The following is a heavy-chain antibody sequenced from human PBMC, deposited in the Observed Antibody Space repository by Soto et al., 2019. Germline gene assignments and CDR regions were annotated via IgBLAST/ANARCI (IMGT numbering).Heavy chain of an antibody. CDR1: GYSFSNYW. CDR3: ARPDSNGWYQN. J-gene: IGHJ4*02. CDR2: INGGDSDT. V-gene: IGHV5-51*01. Sequence: PGESLKISCSGSGYSFSNYWVAWVLQMPGKGLEWMAIINGGDSDTRYSPSFQGQVTVSADKSIGTAYLQWNSLKASDTAIYYCARPDSNGWYQNWGQGTPVTVSS. D-gene: IGHD6-19*01.